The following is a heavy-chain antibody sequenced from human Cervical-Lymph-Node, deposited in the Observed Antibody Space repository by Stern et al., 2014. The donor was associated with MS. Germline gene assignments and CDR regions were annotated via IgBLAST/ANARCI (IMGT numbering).Heavy chain of an antibody. CDR3: AKGYSHGLDY. CDR2: ISWNSGGI. D-gene: IGHD5-18*01. Sequence: EVQLVESGGGLAQPGRSLKLSCEASGFIFDDYAMHWVRQAPGKGLEWVSGISWNSGGIGYADSVKGRFTISRDNAKKSLYLQMNSLRAEDTALYYCAKGYSHGLDYWGQGTLVTVSS. J-gene: IGHJ4*02. V-gene: IGHV3-9*01. CDR1: GFIFDDYA.